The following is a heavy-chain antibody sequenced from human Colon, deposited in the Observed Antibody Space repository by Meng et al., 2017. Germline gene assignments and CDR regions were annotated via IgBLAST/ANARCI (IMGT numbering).Heavy chain of an antibody. Sequence: QVQLRESGPALVKPSETLSLTCAVSGDSITNHNWWAWVRQPPGKGLEWIGEIPHRGSSAYNPSLKSRVSMSIDKSKNQFSLKLSSVTAADTAVYYCAAIEMATPSAYYFDYWGQGTLAPSPQ. CDR1: GDSITNHNW. CDR3: AAIEMATPSAYYFDY. V-gene: IGHV4-4*02. D-gene: IGHD5-24*01. CDR2: IPHRGSS. J-gene: IGHJ4*02.